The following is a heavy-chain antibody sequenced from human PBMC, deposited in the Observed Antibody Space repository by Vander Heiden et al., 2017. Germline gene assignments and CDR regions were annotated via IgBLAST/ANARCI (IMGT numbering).Heavy chain of an antibody. CDR1: GFHFRYYA. Sequence: EVQLVESGGGLVQPGGSLRVSCDASGFHFRYYAMTWVRQAPGKGLEWVSTISGSGNDADYAGSVKGRFIISRDNSKNTLYLQMNSLRAGDTALYYCAKEGLWYGGNWFDPWGQGTLVTVSS. J-gene: IGHJ5*01. V-gene: IGHV3-23*04. D-gene: IGHD3-10*01. CDR2: ISGSGNDA. CDR3: AKEGLWYGGNWFDP.